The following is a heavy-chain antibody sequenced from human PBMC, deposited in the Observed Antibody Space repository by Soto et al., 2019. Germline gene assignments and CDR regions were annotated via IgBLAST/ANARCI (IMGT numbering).Heavy chain of an antibody. CDR1: GGSFSGYY. Sequence: KPSETLSLTSAVYGGSFSGYYWSWIRQPPGKGLEWIGEINHSGSANYNPSLKSRVTISVDTSKNQFSLKLSSVTAADTAVYYCARGSKDYDFWSGYYTRDYFDYWGQGTLVTVSS. V-gene: IGHV4-34*01. J-gene: IGHJ4*02. D-gene: IGHD3-3*01. CDR3: ARGSKDYDFWSGYYTRDYFDY. CDR2: INHSGSA.